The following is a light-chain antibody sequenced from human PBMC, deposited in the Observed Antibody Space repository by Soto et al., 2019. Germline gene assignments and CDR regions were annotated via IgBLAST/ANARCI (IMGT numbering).Light chain of an antibody. V-gene: IGKV3-15*01. CDR1: QGVTTN. CDR3: QQYNNWPFS. Sequence: EIVMTQSPASLSVSPGERVTLSCRAGQGVTTNFAWYQQKSGQSPRLLIYDVSTRATGVPARFSGTGSETDFTLTISGLQSEDSAVYFCQQYNNWPFSFGQGTRLKIK. CDR2: DVS. J-gene: IGKJ5*01.